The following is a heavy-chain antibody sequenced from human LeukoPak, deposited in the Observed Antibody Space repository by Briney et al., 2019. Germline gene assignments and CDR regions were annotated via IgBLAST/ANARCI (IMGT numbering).Heavy chain of an antibody. CDR2: IYTSGST. CDR3: AREKTYYDFWSGYYTPYFDY. V-gene: IGHV4-4*07. D-gene: IGHD3-3*01. CDR1: GGSISSYY. J-gene: IGHJ4*02. Sequence: SETLSLTCTVSGGSISSYYWSWIRQPPGKGLEWIGRIYTSGSTNYNPSLKSRVTMSVDTSKNQFSLKLSSVTAADTAVYYCAREKTYYDFWSGYYTPYFDYWGQGTLVTVSS.